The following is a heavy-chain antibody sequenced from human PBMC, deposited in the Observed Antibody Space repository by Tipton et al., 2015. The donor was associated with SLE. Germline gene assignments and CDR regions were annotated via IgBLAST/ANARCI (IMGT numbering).Heavy chain of an antibody. CDR2: LYHSGDT. D-gene: IGHD2-15*01. J-gene: IGHJ4*02. Sequence: TLSLTCTVSGDSITSFNQYWGWIRQPPGRRLEYLASLYHSGDTYYNPSLRSRLTISMDTSKNQFSLNLSSVTAADTAVYYCAREGLGGAFDFWGQGTLVTVSS. CDR3: AREGLGGAFDF. V-gene: IGHV4-39*07. CDR1: GDSITSFNQY.